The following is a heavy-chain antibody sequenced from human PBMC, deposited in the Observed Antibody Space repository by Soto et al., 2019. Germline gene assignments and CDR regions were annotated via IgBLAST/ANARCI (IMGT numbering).Heavy chain of an antibody. CDR1: GYTFTSYY. CDR2: INPSGGST. CDR3: ARRGGSAQSPGNYYYYMDV. D-gene: IGHD2-15*01. Sequence: GASVKVSCKASGYTFTSYYMHWVRQAPGQGLEWMGIINPSGGSTSYAQKFQGRVTMTRDTSTSTVYMELSSLRSEDTAVYYCARRGGSAQSPGNYYYYMDVWGKGTTVTVSS. J-gene: IGHJ6*03. V-gene: IGHV1-46*03.